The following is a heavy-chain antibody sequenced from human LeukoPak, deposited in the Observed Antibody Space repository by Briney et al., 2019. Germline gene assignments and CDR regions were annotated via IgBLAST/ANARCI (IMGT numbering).Heavy chain of an antibody. CDR2: IYSGGST. Sequence: GGSLRLSCAASGFTVSSNYMSWVRQAPGKGLEWVSVIYSGGSTYYADSVKGRFTISRDNSKNTLYLQMNSLRAEDTAVYYCARVDLGTENFAYWGQGTLVTVSS. CDR3: ARVDLGTENFAY. D-gene: IGHD1-14*01. V-gene: IGHV3-66*02. J-gene: IGHJ4*02. CDR1: GFTVSSNY.